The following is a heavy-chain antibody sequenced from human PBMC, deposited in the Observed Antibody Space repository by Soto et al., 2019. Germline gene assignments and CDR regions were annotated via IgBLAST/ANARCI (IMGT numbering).Heavy chain of an antibody. J-gene: IGHJ5*02. CDR2: IYWDDDK. Sequence: QITLKESGPTLVKPTQTLTLTCTFSGFSLSTSGVGVGWIRQPPGKALEWLALIYWDDDKRYSPSLKSRLTIXKXTSKNQVVLTMTNMDPVDTATYYCAPTVGATTWFDPWGQGTLVTVSS. D-gene: IGHD1-26*01. CDR1: GFSLSTSGVG. CDR3: APTVGATTWFDP. V-gene: IGHV2-5*02.